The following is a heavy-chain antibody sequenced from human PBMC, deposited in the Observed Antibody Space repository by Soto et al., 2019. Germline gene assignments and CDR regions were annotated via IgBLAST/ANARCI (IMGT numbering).Heavy chain of an antibody. CDR1: GFTFSAYA. CDR3: ARRYGASFDY. CDR2: ISGSGDVT. J-gene: IGHJ4*02. Sequence: GGSLRLSCAASGFTFSAYAISWVRQAPGKGLEWVSVISGSGDVTYYADSVKGRFTISRDNSKNALYLQMNSLRAEDTAVYYCARRYGASFDYWGQGTLVTVSS. V-gene: IGHV3-23*01. D-gene: IGHD4-17*01.